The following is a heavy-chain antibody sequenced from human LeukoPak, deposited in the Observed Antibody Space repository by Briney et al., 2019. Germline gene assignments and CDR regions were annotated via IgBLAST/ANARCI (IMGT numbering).Heavy chain of an antibody. J-gene: IGHJ4*02. D-gene: IGHD3-22*01. Sequence: ASVKVSCKASGGTFSSYAISWVRQAPGQGLEWMGGIIPIFGTANYAQKFQGRVTITADKSTSTAHMELSSLRSEDTAVYYCARERHSVTMIVAFFDYWGQGTLVTVSS. CDR1: GGTFSSYA. CDR2: IIPIFGTA. CDR3: ARERHSVTMIVAFFDY. V-gene: IGHV1-69*06.